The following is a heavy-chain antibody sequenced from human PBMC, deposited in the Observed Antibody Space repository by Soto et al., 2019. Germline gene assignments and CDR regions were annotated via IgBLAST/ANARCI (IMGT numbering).Heavy chain of an antibody. CDR1: GFTFTSSA. CDR2: IVVGSGNT. CDR3: AAEYYDSSGYVPYYGMDV. Sequence: SVKVSCKASGFTFTSSAVQWVRQARGQRLEWIGWIVVGSGNTNYAQKFQERVTTTRDMSTSTAYMELSSLRSEDTAVYYCAAEYYDSSGYVPYYGMDVWGQGTTVTVSS. J-gene: IGHJ6*02. D-gene: IGHD3-22*01. V-gene: IGHV1-58*01.